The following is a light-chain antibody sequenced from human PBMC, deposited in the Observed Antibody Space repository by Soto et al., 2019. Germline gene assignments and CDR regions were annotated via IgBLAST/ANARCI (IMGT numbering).Light chain of an antibody. CDR3: QQYNSYLFT. CDR1: QGIRSE. Sequence: AIQMTQSPSSLSASVGDRVAISCRSSQGIRSELGWYQQKPGKAPKLLIYDASSLESGVPSRFSGSGSGTEFTLTISSLQPDDFATYYCQQYNSYLFTFGPGTKVDIK. V-gene: IGKV1-13*02. J-gene: IGKJ3*01. CDR2: DAS.